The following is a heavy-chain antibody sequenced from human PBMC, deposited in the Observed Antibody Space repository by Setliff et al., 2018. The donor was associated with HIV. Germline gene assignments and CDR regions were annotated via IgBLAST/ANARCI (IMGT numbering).Heavy chain of an antibody. CDR3: ARVGDTSSYYFYIFDL. V-gene: IGHV5-51*01. J-gene: IGHJ3*01. Sequence: PGESLKISCQGSGYSFTSYWIGWVRQMHGKGLEWMGLIHPIDSDVRYSPSFQGQVTMSADKSINTAYLQWGSLKASDSAMYYCARVGDTSSYYFYIFDLWGQGTMVTVSS. CDR2: IHPIDSDV. D-gene: IGHD2-15*01. CDR1: GYSFTSYW.